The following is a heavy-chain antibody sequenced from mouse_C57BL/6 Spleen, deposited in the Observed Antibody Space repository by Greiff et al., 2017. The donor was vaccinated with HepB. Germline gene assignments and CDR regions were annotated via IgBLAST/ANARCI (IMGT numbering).Heavy chain of an antibody. V-gene: IGHV1-82*01. D-gene: IGHD2-5*01. CDR3: ARGGTYYSSSAWFAY. CDR1: GYAFSSSW. Sequence: VHLVESGPELVKPGASVKISCKASGYAFSSSWMNWVKQRPGKGLEWIGRIYPGDGDTNYNGKFKGKATLTADKSSSTAYMQLSSLTSEDSAVYFCARGGTYYSSSAWFAYWGQGTLVTVSA. CDR2: IYPGDGDT. J-gene: IGHJ3*01.